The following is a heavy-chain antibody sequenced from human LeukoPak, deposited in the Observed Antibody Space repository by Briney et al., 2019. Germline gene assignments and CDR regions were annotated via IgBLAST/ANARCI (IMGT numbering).Heavy chain of an antibody. Sequence: PSETLSLTCTVSGGSLISSSDYWGWLRQPPGKGLEWLVAIYYTGSTYYNPSRRSRVTISVDTSKNQFSLRLTSVTAADTAVYYCAVRPRFDSSGYKTDYWGQGTLVTVSS. CDR2: IYYTGST. CDR1: GGSLISSSDY. CDR3: AVRPRFDSSGYKTDY. D-gene: IGHD3-22*01. V-gene: IGHV4-39*01. J-gene: IGHJ4*02.